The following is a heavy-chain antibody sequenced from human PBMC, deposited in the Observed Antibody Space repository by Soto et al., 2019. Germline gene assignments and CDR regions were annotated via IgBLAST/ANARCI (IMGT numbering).Heavy chain of an antibody. J-gene: IGHJ4*02. Sequence: PGESLKISCQGSVYSFASYWIGWVRQMPGKGLEWMGIVYPGDSDTRYSPPFQGQVTISADKSTSTAYLQWSSLQASDTAMYYCARGPTTDYFDYWGQGTLVTVSS. CDR2: VYPGDSDT. D-gene: IGHD1-26*01. CDR1: VYSFASYW. V-gene: IGHV5-51*01. CDR3: ARGPTTDYFDY.